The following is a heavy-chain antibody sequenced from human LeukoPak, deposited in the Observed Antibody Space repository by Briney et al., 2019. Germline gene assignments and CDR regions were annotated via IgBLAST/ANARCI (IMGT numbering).Heavy chain of an antibody. V-gene: IGHV3-30*03. Sequence: PGGSLRLSCTASGFSFSSYGMHWVRQAPGKGLEWVAVISYDGTGKYYADSVKGGFTNTRDHYNNTLYLQMDSLRADDTAVYYCARDPDYLHYYDGTGPMGGFAYWGQGTLVTVSS. CDR2: ISYDGTGK. CDR3: ARDPDYLHYYDGTGPMGGFAY. J-gene: IGHJ4*02. CDR1: GFSFSSYG. D-gene: IGHD3-22*01.